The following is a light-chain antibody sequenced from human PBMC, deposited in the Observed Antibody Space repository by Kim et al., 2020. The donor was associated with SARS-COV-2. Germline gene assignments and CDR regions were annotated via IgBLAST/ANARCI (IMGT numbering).Light chain of an antibody. CDR3: QVWDNTAVV. J-gene: IGLJ2*01. CDR1: DLSSKN. V-gene: IGLV3-9*01. Sequence: SYELTQPPSMSVALGQTVKITCDGDDLSSKNVFWYQQKSGQAPVMLIYRDTSRPSAIPERFSGSNLGSPATLTISGAQAEDEADYYCQVWDNTAVVFGGG. CDR2: RDT.